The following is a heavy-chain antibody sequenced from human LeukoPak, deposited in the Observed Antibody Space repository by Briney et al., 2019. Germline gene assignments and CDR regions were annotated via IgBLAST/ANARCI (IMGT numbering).Heavy chain of an antibody. CDR3: AVDTAMLPFDY. J-gene: IGHJ4*02. Sequence: SVKVSCKASGGTFSSYAISWVRQAPGQGLEWVGRIIPIFGIANYAQKFQGRVTITAGKSTSTAYMELSSLRSEDTAVYYCAVDTAMLPFDYWGQGTLVTASS. CDR1: GGTFSSYA. D-gene: IGHD5-18*01. V-gene: IGHV1-69*04. CDR2: IIPIFGIA.